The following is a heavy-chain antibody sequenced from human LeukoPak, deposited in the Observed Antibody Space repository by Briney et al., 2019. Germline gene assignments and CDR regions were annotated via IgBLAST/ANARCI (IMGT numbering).Heavy chain of an antibody. V-gene: IGHV3-48*03. Sequence: GGSLRLSCAASGFSFSSYAMGWVRQAPGKGLEWISYISTSGSTIYYADSVKGRFTISRDNAKNSLYLQMNSLRAEDTAVYYCRKPDYWGQGTLVTVSS. CDR1: GFSFSSYA. CDR2: ISTSGSTI. CDR3: RKPDY. J-gene: IGHJ4*02.